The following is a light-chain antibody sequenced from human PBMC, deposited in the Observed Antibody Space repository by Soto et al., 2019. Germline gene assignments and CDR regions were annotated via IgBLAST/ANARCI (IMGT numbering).Light chain of an antibody. CDR3: QQYGSSPLHT. J-gene: IGKJ2*01. V-gene: IGKV3-20*01. CDR1: QSVSSSD. Sequence: EIVLTKSPGTLSLSPGDRATLSCRASQSVSSSDFAWYQQKAAQAPRLLIYGASYRATGIPDRFSRSGSGTDFTLTISRLEPEDFAVYYCQQYGSSPLHTFGQGTKLEI. CDR2: GAS.